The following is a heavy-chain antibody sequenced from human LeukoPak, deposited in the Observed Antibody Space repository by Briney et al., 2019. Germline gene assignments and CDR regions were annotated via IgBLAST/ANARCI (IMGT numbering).Heavy chain of an antibody. CDR2: IYYSGST. CDR3: ARYSGYDTRLFDY. V-gene: IGHV4-61*01. CDR1: GGSFSSGSYY. D-gene: IGHD5-12*01. J-gene: IGHJ4*02. Sequence: SETLSLTCTVSGGSFSSGSYYWSWIRQPPGKGLEWIGYIYYSGSTNYNPSLKSRVTISVDTSKNQFSLKLSSVTAADTAVYYCARYSGYDTRLFDYWGQGTLVTVSS.